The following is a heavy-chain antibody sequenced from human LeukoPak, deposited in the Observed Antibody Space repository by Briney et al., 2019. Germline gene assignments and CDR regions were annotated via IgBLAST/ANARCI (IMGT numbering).Heavy chain of an antibody. V-gene: IGHV1-2*02. CDR1: GYTFTGYY. Sequence: SVKVSCKASGYTFTGYYMHWVRQAPGQGLEWMGWINPNSGGTNYAQKFQGRVTMTRDTSISTAYMELSRLRSDDTAVYYCARVWINVGATPAIAYWGQGTLVTVSS. CDR2: INPNSGGT. CDR3: ARVWINVGATPAIAY. D-gene: IGHD1-26*01. J-gene: IGHJ4*02.